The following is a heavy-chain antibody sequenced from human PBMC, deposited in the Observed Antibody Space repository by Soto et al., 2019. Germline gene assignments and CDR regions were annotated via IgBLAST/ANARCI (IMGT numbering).Heavy chain of an antibody. Sequence: QITLKESGPTLVKPTQTLTLTCTFSGFSLSTSGVGVGRIRQPPGKALEWLALIYWDDDKRYSPSLKSRLTITKDTSKNQVVLTMTNMDPVDTATYYCAHSYHDSSGHTPFCWVERIDYWGQGTLVTVSS. CDR3: AHSYHDSSGHTPFCWVERIDY. V-gene: IGHV2-5*02. CDR1: GFSLSTSGVG. D-gene: IGHD3-22*01. J-gene: IGHJ4*02. CDR2: IYWDDDK.